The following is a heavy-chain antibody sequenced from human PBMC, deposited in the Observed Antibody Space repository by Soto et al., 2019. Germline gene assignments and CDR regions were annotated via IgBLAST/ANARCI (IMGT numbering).Heavy chain of an antibody. Sequence: SETLSLTCAVYGGSFSGYDWTWIRQPPGTGLEWIGEINHSGSSNYNPSLKSRVTISVDTSKNQFSLKLTSVTAADTAVYYCARDKITGLFDYWGQGTLVTVS. D-gene: IGHD2-8*02. CDR2: INHSGSS. J-gene: IGHJ4*02. CDR3: ARDKITGLFDY. CDR1: GGSFSGYD. V-gene: IGHV4-34*01.